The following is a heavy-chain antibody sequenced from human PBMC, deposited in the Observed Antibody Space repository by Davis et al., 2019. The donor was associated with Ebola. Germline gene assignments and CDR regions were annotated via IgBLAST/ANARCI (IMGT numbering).Heavy chain of an antibody. CDR3: AREGGRYYDSSGYVFDI. CDR1: GYRFTSYY. V-gene: IGHV1-46*01. CDR2: IKPITGGT. Sequence: ASVKVSCKASGYRFTSYYMHWVRQAPGQGLEWMGIIKPITGGTSYAQNFQVRVNMNRDTSTRTVYMEFISLRSEDTAAYYCAREGGRYYDSSGYVFDIWGQGTMVKVSS. J-gene: IGHJ3*02. D-gene: IGHD3-22*01.